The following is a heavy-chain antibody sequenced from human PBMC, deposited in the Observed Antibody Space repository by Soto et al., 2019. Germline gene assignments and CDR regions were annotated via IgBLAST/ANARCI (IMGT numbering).Heavy chain of an antibody. V-gene: IGHV3-15*01. CDR2: IKSKTDGGTT. J-gene: IGHJ4*02. Sequence: GGSLRLSCAASGFTFSNAWMSWVRQAPGKGLEWVGRIKSKTDGGTTDYAAPVKGRFTISRDDSKNTLYLQVNSLKTEDTAVYYCTTVKRRWLVPFDYWGQGTLVTVSS. CDR3: TTVKRRWLVPFDY. CDR1: GFTFSNAW. D-gene: IGHD6-19*01.